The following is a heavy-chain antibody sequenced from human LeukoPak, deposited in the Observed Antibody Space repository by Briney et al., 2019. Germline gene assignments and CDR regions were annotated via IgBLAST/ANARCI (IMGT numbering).Heavy chain of an antibody. CDR1: GYTFTSYG. D-gene: IGHD3-3*01. CDR3: ARGPKTYYDFGSGYYAFDY. CDR2: ISAYNGNT. J-gene: IGHJ4*02. V-gene: IGHV1-18*01. Sequence: GASVKVSCKASGYTFTSYGISWVRQAPGQGLEWMGWISAYNGNTNYAQKLQGRVTMTTDTSTSTAYMELRSLRSDDTAVYYCARGPKTYYDFGSGYYAFDYWDQGTLVTVSS.